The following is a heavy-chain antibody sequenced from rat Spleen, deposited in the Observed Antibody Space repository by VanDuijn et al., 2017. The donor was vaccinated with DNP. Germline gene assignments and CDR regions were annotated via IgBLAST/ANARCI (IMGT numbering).Heavy chain of an antibody. CDR3: TTLNYGGYAMDA. D-gene: IGHD1-11*01. CDR1: GLTFSDYN. J-gene: IGHJ4*01. CDR2: ISYDGGST. Sequence: EVQLVESGGGLVQPGRSLKLSCAASGLTFSDYNMAWVRQAPTKGLEWVASISYDGGSTYYRDSVKGRFTISRDNAKSSLYLQMDSLRSEDTATYYCTTLNYGGYAMDAWGQGTSVTVSS. V-gene: IGHV5-20*01.